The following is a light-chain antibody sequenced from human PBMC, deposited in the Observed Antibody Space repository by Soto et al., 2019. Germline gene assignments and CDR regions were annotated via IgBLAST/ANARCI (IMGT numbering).Light chain of an antibody. J-gene: IGKJ3*01. Sequence: DIVMTQSPDSLAVSLGERATINCKSSQSLLYRSNNRNYLAWYQQKPRQPPKLLVHWASTRESGVPDRFSGSGSGTDVTLTISGLQAEDVAVYYCQQYYTTPLTFGPGTKVHIK. V-gene: IGKV4-1*01. CDR2: WAS. CDR1: QSLLYRSNNRNY. CDR3: QQYYTTPLT.